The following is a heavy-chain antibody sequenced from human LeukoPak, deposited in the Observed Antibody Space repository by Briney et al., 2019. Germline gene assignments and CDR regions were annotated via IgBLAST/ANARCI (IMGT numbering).Heavy chain of an antibody. Sequence: PSETLSLTCTVSGGSISSYYWSWIRQPPGKGLEWIGYIYYSGSTNYNPSLKSRVTISVDTSKNQFSLKLSSVTAADTAVYYCARAYCSSTSCYTPWGQGTLVTVSS. D-gene: IGHD2-2*02. V-gene: IGHV4-59*01. CDR1: GGSISSYY. CDR2: IYYSGST. J-gene: IGHJ5*02. CDR3: ARAYCSSTSCYTP.